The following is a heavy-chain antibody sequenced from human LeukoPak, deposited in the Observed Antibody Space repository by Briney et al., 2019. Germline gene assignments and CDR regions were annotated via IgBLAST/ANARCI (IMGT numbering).Heavy chain of an antibody. CDR1: GFTFSSYG. J-gene: IGHJ4*02. CDR3: AKSYDILTGYRDYLDY. D-gene: IGHD3-9*01. V-gene: IGHV3-23*01. Sequence: GGSLRLSCAASGFTFSSYGMSWVRQAPGKGLEWVSAISGSGGSTYYADSVKGRFTISRDNSKNALYLQMNSLRAEDTAVYYCAKSYDILTGYRDYLDYWGQGTLVTVSS. CDR2: ISGSGGST.